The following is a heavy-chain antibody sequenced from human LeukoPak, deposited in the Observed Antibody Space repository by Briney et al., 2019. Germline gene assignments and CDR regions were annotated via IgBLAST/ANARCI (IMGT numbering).Heavy chain of an antibody. CDR3: ARSRVGSRGYCSSTSCYGLDY. CDR1: GGSISSSSYY. J-gene: IGHJ4*02. CDR2: IYYSGST. V-gene: IGHV4-39*01. Sequence: PSETLSLTCTVSGGSISSSSYYWGWIRQPPGKGLEWIGSIYYSGSTYYNPSLKSRVTISVDTSKNQFSLKLSSVTAADTAVYYCARSRVGSRGYCSSTSCYGLDYWGQGTLVTVSS. D-gene: IGHD2-2*01.